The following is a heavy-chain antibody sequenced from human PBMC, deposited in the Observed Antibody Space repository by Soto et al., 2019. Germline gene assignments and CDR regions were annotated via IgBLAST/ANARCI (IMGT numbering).Heavy chain of an antibody. V-gene: IGHV3-23*01. CDR1: WFPFSSVA. J-gene: IGHJ4*02. CDR2: ISGSGDST. CDR3: ARDTGEPFHY. D-gene: IGHD3-16*01. Sequence: GGSLRLSCAGSWFPFSSVAKTWVRQAPGKGLEWVSSISGSGDSTYYADSVKGRFTISRDNSKNTLYLQMNSLRAEDTAVYYCARDTGEPFHYWGQGTLVTVSS.